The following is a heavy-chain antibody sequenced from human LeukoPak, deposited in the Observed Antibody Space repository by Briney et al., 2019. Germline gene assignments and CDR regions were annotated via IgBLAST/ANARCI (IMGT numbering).Heavy chain of an antibody. Sequence: PGGSLRLSCAASGFTFSSYWMTWVRQAPGKGLEWVANMNYDGSDKYYLDSVKGRFTISRDNAKNSLYLQMNNLRAEDTAVYYCARLGYCSSSNCYPNYYYCMDVWGQGTTVTVSS. CDR1: GFTFSSYW. CDR3: ARLGYCSSSNCYPNYYYCMDV. J-gene: IGHJ6*02. D-gene: IGHD2-2*01. CDR2: MNYDGSDK. V-gene: IGHV3-7*05.